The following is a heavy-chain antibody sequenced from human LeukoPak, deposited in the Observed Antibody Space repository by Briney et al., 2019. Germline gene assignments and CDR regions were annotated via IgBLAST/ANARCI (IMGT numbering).Heavy chain of an antibody. J-gene: IGHJ4*02. CDR2: ISGSGGST. CDR1: GFTVSSSY. CDR3: ARGDRYSSGWYYCDY. V-gene: IGHV3-23*01. D-gene: IGHD6-19*01. Sequence: GGSLRLSCAASGFTVSSSYMNWVRQAPGKGLEWVSAISGSGGSTYYADSVKGRFTISRDNSKNTLYLQMNSLRAEDTAVYYCARGDRYSSGWYYCDYWGQGTLVTVSS.